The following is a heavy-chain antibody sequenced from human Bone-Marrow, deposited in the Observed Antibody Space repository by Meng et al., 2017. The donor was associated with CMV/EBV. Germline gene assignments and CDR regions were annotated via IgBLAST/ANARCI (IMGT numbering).Heavy chain of an antibody. CDR1: GFMFSRSW. D-gene: IGHD3-16*01. J-gene: IGHJ5*02. V-gene: IGHV3-74*01. CDR3: ARGSALNDS. CDR2: INSDGSST. Sequence: GGSLRLSCAASGFMFSRSWMNWVRQDPENGLVWVAHINSDGSSTSYVDSVRGRFTISRDNAKNTLYLQMNSLRVEDTAVYYCARGSALNDSWGQGTRVTVSS.